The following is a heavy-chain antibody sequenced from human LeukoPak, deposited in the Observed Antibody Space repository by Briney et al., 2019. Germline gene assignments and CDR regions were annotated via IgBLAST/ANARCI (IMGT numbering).Heavy chain of an antibody. CDR2: IWYDGSNK. D-gene: IGHD6-19*01. Sequence: GGSLRLSCAASGFTFSSYGMHWVRKAPGKGLEWVAVIWYDGSNKYYADSVKGRFTISRDNSKNTLYLQMNSLRAEDTAVYYCAKDIRYSSGWYVLGRWGQGTLVTVSS. V-gene: IGHV3-30*02. CDR3: AKDIRYSSGWYVLGR. J-gene: IGHJ4*02. CDR1: GFTFSSYG.